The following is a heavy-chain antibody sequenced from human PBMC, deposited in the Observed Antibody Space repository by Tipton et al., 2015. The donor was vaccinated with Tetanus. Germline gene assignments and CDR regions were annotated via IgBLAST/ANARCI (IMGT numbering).Heavy chain of an antibody. J-gene: IGHJ3*02. Sequence: SLRLSCAASGFTFSSYAMSWVRQAPGKGLEWVSAISGSGGSTYYADSVKGRFTISRDNSKNTLYLQMNSLRAEDTAVYYCAKDGYDSSGYYFAFDIWGQGTMVTVSS. D-gene: IGHD3-22*01. CDR2: ISGSGGST. CDR3: AKDGYDSSGYYFAFDI. V-gene: IGHV3-23*01. CDR1: GFTFSSYA.